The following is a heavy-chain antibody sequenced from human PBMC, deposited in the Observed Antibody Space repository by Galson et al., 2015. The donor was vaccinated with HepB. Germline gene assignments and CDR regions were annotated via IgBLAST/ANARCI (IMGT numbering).Heavy chain of an antibody. CDR2: TYPGDSDT. CDR1: GYDFTTYW. J-gene: IGHJ6*02. Sequence: QSGAEVKKPGESLKISCKVPGYDFTTYWIGWVRQMPGKGLEWMGITYPGDSDTRYGPSFQGQVTISADKSISTAYLQWSSLRASDTAIYYCARKDHGSGSMDVWGQGTTVTVSS. D-gene: IGHD3-10*01. CDR3: ARKDHGSGSMDV. V-gene: IGHV5-51*01.